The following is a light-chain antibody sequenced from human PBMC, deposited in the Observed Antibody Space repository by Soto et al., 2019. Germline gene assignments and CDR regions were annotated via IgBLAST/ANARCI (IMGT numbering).Light chain of an antibody. CDR3: QQNFNSPIT. J-gene: IGKJ5*01. Sequence: DIPLNQSPSSVSARVGDRVSITCRASQNITSYLNWFQQKPGRAPNLLISAASTLQSGVPSRFSGSGSGTDSTLSISSLQPDDFATYFCQQNFNSPITFGQGTRLEIK. CDR2: AAS. V-gene: IGKV1-39*01. CDR1: QNITSY.